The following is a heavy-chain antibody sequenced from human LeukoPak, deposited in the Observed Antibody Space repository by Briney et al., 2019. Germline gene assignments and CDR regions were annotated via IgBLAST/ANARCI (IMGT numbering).Heavy chain of an antibody. CDR3: AREIANCINGVCPPAGNFDY. CDR1: GGSVSNYY. Sequence: SETLSLTCTVSGGSVSNYYWSWIRQPAGKGLEWIRRIYSSGSTNYKPSLKSRVTISVDKSKNQFSLKLSSVTAADTAVYYCAREIANCINGVCPPAGNFDYWGQGTLVTVSS. D-gene: IGHD2-8*01. CDR2: IYSSGST. V-gene: IGHV4-4*07. J-gene: IGHJ4*02.